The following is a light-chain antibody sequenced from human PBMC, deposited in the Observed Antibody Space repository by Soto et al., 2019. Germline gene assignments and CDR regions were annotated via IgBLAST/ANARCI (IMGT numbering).Light chain of an antibody. Sequence: NKVSQSPSFLSTSIGESVTITCRASQVISTSLAWYQVKPGKAPKLLIYAASTLESGVPSRFSATVSGTEFSLTITSLQPEDFATYYCQQLFDSPITFGQGTRLEI. J-gene: IGKJ5*01. CDR3: QQLFDSPIT. CDR2: AAS. V-gene: IGKV1-9*01. CDR1: QVISTS.